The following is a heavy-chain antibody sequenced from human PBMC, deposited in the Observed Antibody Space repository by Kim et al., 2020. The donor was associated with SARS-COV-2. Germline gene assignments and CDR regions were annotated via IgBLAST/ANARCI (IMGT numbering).Heavy chain of an antibody. J-gene: IGHJ4*02. D-gene: IGHD2-15*01. CDR3: AKGNRGGPPTDYFDY. Sequence: GGSLRLSCAASGFTFDDYAMHWVRQAPGKGLEWVSGISWNSGSIGYADSVKSRFTISRVNAKNSLYLQMNSLRAEDTALYYCAKGNRGGPPTDYFDYWGQGTLVTVSS. V-gene: IGHV3-9*01. CDR1: GFTFDDYA. CDR2: ISWNSGSI.